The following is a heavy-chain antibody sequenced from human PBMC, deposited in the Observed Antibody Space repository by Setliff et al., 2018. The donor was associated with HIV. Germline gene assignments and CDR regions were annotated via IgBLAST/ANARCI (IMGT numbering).Heavy chain of an antibody. CDR1: GGSISSHY. D-gene: IGHD1-26*01. J-gene: IGHJ4*02. Sequence: SETLSLTCTVSGGSISSHYWSWIRQPPGKGLEWIGSIYYSGSTNYNPSLKSRVTISVDTSKNQFSLKLSSVTAADTAVYYCARDRVGLLSYWGQGTLVPVSS. V-gene: IGHV4-59*11. CDR2: IYYSGST. CDR3: ARDRVGLLSY.